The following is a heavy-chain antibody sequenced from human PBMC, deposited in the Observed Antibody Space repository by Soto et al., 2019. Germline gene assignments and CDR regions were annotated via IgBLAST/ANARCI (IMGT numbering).Heavy chain of an antibody. CDR2: VNQDGSEK. CDR3: ARSSPLSRSHLDY. J-gene: IGHJ4*02. CDR1: GFTFSNHW. Sequence: SLRLSCAASGFTFSNHWMTWVRQAPGKGLEWVASVNQDGSEKYSVDSAKGRFTISRDNAKNSLYLQMNSLRVEDTALYYCARSSPLSRSHLDYWGQGAVVTVSS. V-gene: IGHV3-7*03.